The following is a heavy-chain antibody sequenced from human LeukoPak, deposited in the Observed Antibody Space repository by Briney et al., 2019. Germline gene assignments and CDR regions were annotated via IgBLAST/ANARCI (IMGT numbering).Heavy chain of an antibody. D-gene: IGHD6-13*01. J-gene: IGHJ4*02. V-gene: IGHV3-30*02. CDR2: IRNDGTNK. CDR1: GFTFSSHG. CDR3: ARDYSSSWATFDY. Sequence: GGSLRLSCAASGFTFSSHGMYWVRQAPGKGLEWLAFIRNDGTNKYYADSVKGRFTISRDNSKDTLYLQMNSLRVEDTAVYYCARDYSSSWATFDYWGQGTLVTVSS.